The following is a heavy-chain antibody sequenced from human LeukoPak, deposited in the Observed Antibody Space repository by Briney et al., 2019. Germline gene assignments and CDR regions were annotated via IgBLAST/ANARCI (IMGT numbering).Heavy chain of an antibody. J-gene: IGHJ4*02. V-gene: IGHV3-30*18. D-gene: IGHD6-19*01. CDR2: ISYDGSNK. CDR3: AKGLFEQWLVDY. Sequence: GGSLRLSCAASGFTFSSYGMHWVRQAPGKGLGWVAVISYDGSNKYYADSVKGRFTISRDNSKNTLYLQMNSLRAEDTAVYYCAKGLFEQWLVDYWGQGTLVTVSS. CDR1: GFTFSSYG.